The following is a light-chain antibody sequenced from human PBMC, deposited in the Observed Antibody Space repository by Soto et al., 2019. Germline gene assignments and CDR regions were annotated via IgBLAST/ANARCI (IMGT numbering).Light chain of an antibody. CDR1: QSVSDS. Sequence: DIPMTQSPSTLSAFVGDRVTITCRASQSVSDSLAWYQQKPGTAPKLLIYDASRLETGVPPRFSGSGSGTEFTLTVSSLQSDDFATYYCQQYSSYFRTFGQGTKVE. CDR3: QQYSSYFRT. J-gene: IGKJ1*01. V-gene: IGKV1-5*01. CDR2: DAS.